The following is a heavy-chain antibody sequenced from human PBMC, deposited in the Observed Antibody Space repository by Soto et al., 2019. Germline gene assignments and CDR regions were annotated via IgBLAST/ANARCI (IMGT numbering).Heavy chain of an antibody. CDR1: GFTVGNNY. D-gene: IGHD3-10*01. J-gene: IGHJ4*02. V-gene: IGHV3-53*01. CDR3: AKDGRGSGSHYSSVTY. CDR2: IYSTGTT. Sequence: EVQLVESGGGLIQPGGSLKLSCAASGFTVGNNYMSWVRQAPGQGLEWVSLIYSTGTTKYADAVKGRFTVSRDKAKNTLYLQMNGLRAEDTAVYYCAKDGRGSGSHYSSVTYWSQGTLVPVSS.